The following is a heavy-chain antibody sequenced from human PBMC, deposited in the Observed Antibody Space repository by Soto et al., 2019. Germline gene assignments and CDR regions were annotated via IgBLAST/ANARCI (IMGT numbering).Heavy chain of an antibody. J-gene: IGHJ4*02. CDR2: ISYDGSNK. CDR3: AKERYSSSSPDFDY. Sequence: KGLEWVAVISYDGSNKYYADSVKGRFTISGDNSKNTLYLQMNSLRAEDTAVYYCAKERYSSSSPDFDYWGQGTLVTVSS. D-gene: IGHD6-6*01. V-gene: IGHV3-30*18.